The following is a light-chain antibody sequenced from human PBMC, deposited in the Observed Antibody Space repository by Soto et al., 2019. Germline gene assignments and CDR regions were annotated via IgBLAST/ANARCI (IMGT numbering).Light chain of an antibody. Sequence: IQVTQSPSTLSASVGDRVTISCRASQNIDSWLAWYQQKPGKAPKLLIYDASSLESGVPSRFSGSGSGTEFTLTISSLQPDDLAAYYCQQYNSYPYSFGPGTKVDSK. CDR1: QNIDSW. J-gene: IGKJ3*01. CDR2: DAS. CDR3: QQYNSYPYS. V-gene: IGKV1-5*01.